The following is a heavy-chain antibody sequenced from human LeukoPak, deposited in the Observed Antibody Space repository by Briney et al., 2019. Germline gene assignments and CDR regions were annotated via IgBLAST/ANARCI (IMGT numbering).Heavy chain of an antibody. J-gene: IGHJ4*02. Sequence: SETLSLTCAVYGGSFSGYYWSWIRQPPGKGLEWIGEINHSGSTNYNPSLKSRVTISVDTSKNQFSLKLSSVTAADTAVYYCAREYGSGNSFDYWGQGTLVTVSS. V-gene: IGHV4-34*01. CDR2: INHSGST. CDR3: AREYGSGNSFDY. D-gene: IGHD3-10*01. CDR1: GGSFSGYY.